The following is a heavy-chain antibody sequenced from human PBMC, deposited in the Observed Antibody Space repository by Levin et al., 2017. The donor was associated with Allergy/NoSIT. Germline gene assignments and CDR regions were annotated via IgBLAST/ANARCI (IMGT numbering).Heavy chain of an antibody. J-gene: IGHJ4*02. CDR3: AREYTVTTVTKFDY. Sequence: GGSLRLSCAVSGLPFSSFAMHWVRQAPGKGLEWVALVSYDGSATRYTDSVEDRFTVSRDNSQNTLYLQMNSLRVEDTAVYYCAREYTVTTVTKFDYRGQGALVTVSS. CDR1: GLPFSSFA. CDR2: VSYDGSAT. V-gene: IGHV3-30-3*01. D-gene: IGHD4-17*01.